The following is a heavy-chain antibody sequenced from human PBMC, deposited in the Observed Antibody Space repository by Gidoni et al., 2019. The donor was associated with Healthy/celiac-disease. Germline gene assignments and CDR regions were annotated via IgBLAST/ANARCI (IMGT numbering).Heavy chain of an antibody. Sequence: ELQLFESVGGLVHPGGSLRLSCAASGFTFSSYAMSLVRQAPGKGLEWVSAISGSGGSTYYADSVKGRFTISRDNSKNTLYLQMNSLRAEDTAVYYCAKVVVPAAIAYYGMDVWGQGTTVTVSS. V-gene: IGHV3-23*01. D-gene: IGHD2-2*02. J-gene: IGHJ6*02. CDR3: AKVVVPAAIAYYGMDV. CDR1: GFTFSSYA. CDR2: ISGSGGST.